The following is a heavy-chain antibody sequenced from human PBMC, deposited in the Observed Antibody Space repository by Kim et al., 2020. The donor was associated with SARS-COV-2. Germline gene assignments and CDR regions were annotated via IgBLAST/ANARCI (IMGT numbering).Heavy chain of an antibody. Sequence: PQKSQGRITTTADESTSTAYMELSSLRSEDTAVYYCARMAVAGVDYWGQGTLVTVSS. D-gene: IGHD6-19*01. CDR3: ARMAVAGVDY. J-gene: IGHJ4*02. V-gene: IGHV1-69*01.